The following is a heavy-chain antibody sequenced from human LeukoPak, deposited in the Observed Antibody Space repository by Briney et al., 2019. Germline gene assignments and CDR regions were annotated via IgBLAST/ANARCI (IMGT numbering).Heavy chain of an antibody. V-gene: IGHV3-30-3*01. J-gene: IGHJ4*02. CDR3: ARGGGYYYDSSGYYYSD. D-gene: IGHD3-22*01. CDR2: ISYDGSNK. Sequence: PGGSLRLSCAASGFTFSSYAMHWVRQAPGKGLEWVAVISYDGSNKYYADSVKGRFTISRDNSKNTLYLQMNSLRAEDTAVYYCARGGGYYYDSSGYYYSDWGQGTLVTVSS. CDR1: GFTFSSYA.